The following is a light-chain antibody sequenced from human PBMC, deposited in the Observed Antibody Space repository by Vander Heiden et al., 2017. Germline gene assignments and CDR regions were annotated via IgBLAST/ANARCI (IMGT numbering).Light chain of an antibody. CDR3: QSYDSSRSAPYV. CDR1: SSNIGACYD. V-gene: IGLV1-40*01. Sequence: QSVLTPPPSVSGAPGQRVPISCPGSSSNIGACYDVPWYQQLPGTAPKLLIYGNSNRPAGVHDRVSGSKSGTAASMAITGLQTEDEADYYCQSYDSSRSAPYVFGTGTKVTVL. J-gene: IGLJ1*01. CDR2: GNS.